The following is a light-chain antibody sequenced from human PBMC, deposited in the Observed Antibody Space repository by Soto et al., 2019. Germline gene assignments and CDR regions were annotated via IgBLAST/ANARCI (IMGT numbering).Light chain of an antibody. Sequence: DIVMTQSPDSLAVSLGERATINCKSSQSVLYSPNNKNYLAWYQQKPGQPPKMLIYWASIRESGVPDRFSGSGSGTDFTLTISSLQSDDVAVYYCQQYYTNSWSFGQGTKVEIK. CDR3: QQYYTNSWS. CDR1: QSVLYSPNNKNY. J-gene: IGKJ1*01. CDR2: WAS. V-gene: IGKV4-1*01.